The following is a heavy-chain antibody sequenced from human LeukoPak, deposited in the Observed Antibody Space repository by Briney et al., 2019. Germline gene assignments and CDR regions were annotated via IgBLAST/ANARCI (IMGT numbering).Heavy chain of an antibody. J-gene: IGHJ4*02. CDR2: ISTSGST. CDR1: GGSINSYY. D-gene: IGHD6-19*01. CDR3: ARDGGYSSHDY. Sequence: PSETLSLTCTVSGGSINSYYWSWIRQPAGKGLEWIGRISTSGSTNYNPSLKSRVTMSVDTSKSQFSLKLSSVTAADTAVYYCARDGGYSSHDYWGQGTLVTVSS. V-gene: IGHV4-4*07.